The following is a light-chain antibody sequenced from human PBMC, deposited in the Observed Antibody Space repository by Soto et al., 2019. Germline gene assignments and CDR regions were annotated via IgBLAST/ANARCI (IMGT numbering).Light chain of an antibody. Sequence: AIQLTQSPSSLSASVGDRVTINCRASQGISSTLAWYQQKPGKPPKLMIYDASTLESGVPLRFRGSGSGTDYTLTISSLQPEDFATYFCQQFDSFPITFGQGTRLEIK. J-gene: IGKJ5*01. CDR1: QGISST. CDR2: DAS. CDR3: QQFDSFPIT. V-gene: IGKV1-13*02.